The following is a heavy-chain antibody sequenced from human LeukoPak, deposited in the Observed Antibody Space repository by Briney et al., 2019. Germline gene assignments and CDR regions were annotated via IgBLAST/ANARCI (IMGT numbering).Heavy chain of an antibody. D-gene: IGHD6-19*01. Sequence: PGRSLRLSCAASGFTSSNYAMHWVRQAPGKGLEWVAFISSDESDKYYTDSVKGRFTISRDNSKNILYLQMNSLRAEDTAVYYCARDISGWYSGGYFRMDVWGQGTTVTVSS. CDR1: GFTSSNYA. J-gene: IGHJ6*02. V-gene: IGHV3-30-3*01. CDR2: ISSDESDK. CDR3: ARDISGWYSGGYFRMDV.